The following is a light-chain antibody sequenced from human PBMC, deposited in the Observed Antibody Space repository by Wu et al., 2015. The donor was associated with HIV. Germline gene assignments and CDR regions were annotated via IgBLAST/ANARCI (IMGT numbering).Light chain of an antibody. CDR1: ESVSSS. CDR3: HQYHGWPREKT. V-gene: IGKV3-15*01. J-gene: IGKJ1*01. CDR2: GAS. Sequence: MVLTQSPDTLSVSPGERATLSCRASESVSSSLAWYQQKPGQAPRLLIYGASIRATGIPARFNGTGSATEFTLTISSLQPEDFAVYYCHQYHGWPREKTFGQGTKVEVK.